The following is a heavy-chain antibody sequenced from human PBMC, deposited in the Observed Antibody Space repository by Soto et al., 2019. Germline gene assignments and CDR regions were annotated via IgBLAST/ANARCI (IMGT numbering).Heavy chain of an antibody. CDR1: GFMFSTYA. J-gene: IGHJ4*02. V-gene: IGHV3-23*01. D-gene: IGHD1-26*01. Sequence: EVQLLESGGGMMQPGGSLRLSCAASGFMFSTYAMSWVRQSPGKGLEWVSSISGSGGSTYYADSVKGRFTISRDNSKDILYLQMNNLRAEDTAVYYCAKDQKWEQPHYFDYWGQGTLVTVSS. CDR3: AKDQKWEQPHYFDY. CDR2: ISGSGGST.